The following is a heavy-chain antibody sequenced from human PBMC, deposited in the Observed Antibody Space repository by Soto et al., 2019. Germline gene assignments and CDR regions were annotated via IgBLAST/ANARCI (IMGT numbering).Heavy chain of an antibody. CDR1: GYTFTSYY. Sequence: VKVSCKASGYTFTSYYMHWVRQAPGQGLEWMGIINPSGGSTSYAQKFQGRVTMTRDTSTSTVYMELSSLRSEDTAVYYCARVGFSDASTYAMDAWGQGTAVTVSS. J-gene: IGHJ6*02. V-gene: IGHV1-46*01. D-gene: IGHD2-2*01. CDR2: INPSGGST. CDR3: ARVGFSDASTYAMDA.